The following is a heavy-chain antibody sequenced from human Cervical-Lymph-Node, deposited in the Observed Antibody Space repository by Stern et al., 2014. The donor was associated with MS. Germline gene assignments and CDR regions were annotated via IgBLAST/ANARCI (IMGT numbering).Heavy chain of an antibody. CDR2: IDWDDDK. CDR1: GFSISASGMS. Sequence: MQSGPALVKPTQTLTLTCNLSGFSISASGMSVSWLRQPPGKALEWLARIDWDDDKYYSTPLKTRLTISKDTAKNQVVLTMANMDPVDTATYFCARIPRTHDAFDIWGQGTMVTVSS. CDR3: ARIPRTHDAFDI. V-gene: IGHV2-70*11. J-gene: IGHJ3*02.